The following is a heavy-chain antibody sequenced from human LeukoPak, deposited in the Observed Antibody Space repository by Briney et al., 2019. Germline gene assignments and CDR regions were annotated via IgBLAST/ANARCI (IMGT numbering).Heavy chain of an antibody. CDR3: ASGTPNYYDSSGYYDY. J-gene: IGHJ4*02. CDR1: GYTFTSYA. D-gene: IGHD3-22*01. CDR2: INAGNGNT. V-gene: IGHV1-3*01. Sequence: ASVKVSCKASGYTFTSYAMHWVRQAPGQRLEWMGWINAGNGNTKYSQKFQGRVTITRDTSASTAYMELSSLRSEDTAVYYCASGTPNYYDSSGYYDYWGQGTLVTVSS.